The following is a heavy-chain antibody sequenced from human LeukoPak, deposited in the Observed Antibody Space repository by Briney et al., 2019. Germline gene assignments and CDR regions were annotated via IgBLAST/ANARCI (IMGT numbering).Heavy chain of an antibody. CDR2: MNSDGTVT. V-gene: IGHV3-74*01. CDR3: ARGANGDSDY. J-gene: IGHJ4*02. CDR1: GFTFSTSW. D-gene: IGHD2-21*01. Sequence: GGSLRLSCAASGFTFSTSWMHWVRQPPGKGLVWVSRMNSDGTVTTYADSVKGRFTISRDNAKNTLYLQMNSLRAEDTAVYYCARGANGDSDYWGQGTLVTVSS.